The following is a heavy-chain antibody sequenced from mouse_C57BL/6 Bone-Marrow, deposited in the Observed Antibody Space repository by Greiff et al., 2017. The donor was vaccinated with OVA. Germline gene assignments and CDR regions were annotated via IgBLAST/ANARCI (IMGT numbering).Heavy chain of an antibody. CDR2: ISGGGGNT. CDR3: ARHQIYDGGFAY. Sequence: DVQLVESGGGLVKPGGSLKLSCAASGFTFSSYTMSWVRQTPEKRLEWVATISGGGGNTYYPDSVKGRFTISRDNAKNTLYLQMSSLRSEDTALYYCARHQIYDGGFAYWGQGTLVTVSA. V-gene: IGHV5-9*01. D-gene: IGHD2-12*01. CDR1: GFTFSSYT. J-gene: IGHJ3*01.